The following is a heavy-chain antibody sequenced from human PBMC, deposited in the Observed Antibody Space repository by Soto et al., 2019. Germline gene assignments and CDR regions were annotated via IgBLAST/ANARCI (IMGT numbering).Heavy chain of an antibody. Sequence: PGGSLRLSCAASGFTFDDYMMHWVRQAPGKGLEWVSLISWDGGSTSYADSVKGRFTISRDNSKDSLYLQMNSLGTEDTALYYCAKDIRPSGWYGLDVWGQGTTVTVSS. CDR3: AKDIRPSGWYGLDV. V-gene: IGHV3-43*01. J-gene: IGHJ6*02. CDR2: ISWDGGST. CDR1: GFTFDDYM. D-gene: IGHD6-19*01.